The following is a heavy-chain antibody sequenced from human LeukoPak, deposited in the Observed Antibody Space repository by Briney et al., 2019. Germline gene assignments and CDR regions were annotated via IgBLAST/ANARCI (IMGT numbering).Heavy chain of an antibody. CDR2: INPNSGGT. CDR1: GYTFTGYY. D-gene: IGHD1-26*01. CDR3: ARTQKVGATPLYFDP. J-gene: IGHJ5*02. Sequence: VASVKVSCKASGYTFTGYYMHWVRQAPGQGLEWMGWINPNSGGTNYAQKFQGRVTMTRDTSISTAYMELSRLRSDDTAVYYCARTQKVGATPLYFDPWGQGTLVTVSS. V-gene: IGHV1-2*02.